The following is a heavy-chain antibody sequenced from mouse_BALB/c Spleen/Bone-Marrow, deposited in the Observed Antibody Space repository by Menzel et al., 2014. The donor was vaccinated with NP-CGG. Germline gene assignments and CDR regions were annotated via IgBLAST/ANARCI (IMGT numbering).Heavy chain of an antibody. CDR2: IDPENGGN. Sequence: VQLQQSGAELVRSGASVKLSCTASGFNIKDYYMHWVKQRPEQGLEWIGWIDPENGGNEYDQKFKGKATMTADTSSNTAYLQLSTLTSEVTAVYYCNAGDSGPFAYWGQGTLLTVS. V-gene: IGHV14-4*02. CDR1: GFNIKDYY. J-gene: IGHJ3*01. CDR3: NAGDSGPFAY.